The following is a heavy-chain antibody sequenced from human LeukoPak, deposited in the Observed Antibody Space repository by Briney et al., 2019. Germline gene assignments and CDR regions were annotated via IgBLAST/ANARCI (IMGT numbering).Heavy chain of an antibody. V-gene: IGHV3-23*01. CDR2: ISGSGGST. CDR3: ARGRRAVAGTDPFDY. Sequence: PGGSLRLSCAASGFTFSSYAMSWVRQAPGKGLEWVSAISGSGGSTYYADSVKGRFTISRDNSKNTLYLQMNSLRAEDTAVYYCARGRRAVAGTDPFDYWGQGTLVTVSS. D-gene: IGHD6-19*01. J-gene: IGHJ4*02. CDR1: GFTFSSYA.